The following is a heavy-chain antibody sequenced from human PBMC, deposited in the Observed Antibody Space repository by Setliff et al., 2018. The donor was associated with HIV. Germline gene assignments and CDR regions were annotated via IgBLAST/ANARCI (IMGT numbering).Heavy chain of an antibody. D-gene: IGHD1-20*01. J-gene: IGHJ6*02. CDR3: ARRGIIGTSHYHGMDV. V-gene: IGHV3-13*01. CDR2: IGIAGDA. CDR1: GFTFSNYN. Sequence: PGGSLRLSCAASGFTFSNYNMNWVRQAPGKGLEWVSAIGIAGDAYYAGSVKGRFTISRENTKNSLYLHMNSLTAGDTAVYYCARRGIIGTSHYHGMDVWGQGTTVTVSS.